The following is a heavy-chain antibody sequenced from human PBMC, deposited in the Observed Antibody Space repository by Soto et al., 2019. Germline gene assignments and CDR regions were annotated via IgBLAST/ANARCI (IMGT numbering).Heavy chain of an antibody. D-gene: IGHD1-26*01. Sequence: GGSLRLSCAASGFAFTNYGIHWVRQAPGKGLEWVAIIWHDGSNKYYADSVKGRFTVSRDNSKNTLYLQMNSLRAEDTAVYYCAGDGDSDFYGMDVWGQGTTVTVSS. V-gene: IGHV3-33*01. CDR3: AGDGDSDFYGMDV. CDR1: GFAFTNYG. CDR2: IWHDGSNK. J-gene: IGHJ6*02.